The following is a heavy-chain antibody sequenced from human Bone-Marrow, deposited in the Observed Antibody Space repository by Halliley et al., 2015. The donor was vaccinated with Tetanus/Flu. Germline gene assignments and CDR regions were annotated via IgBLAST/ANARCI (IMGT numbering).Heavy chain of an antibody. Sequence: LGWLGDIFFSGYPFHNPSLEGRVTISIHPSKNQLSRKLTSVTAADTAVYYCSRRVVGGWFDYWGQGTLVTVST. J-gene: IGHJ4*02. D-gene: IGHD6-19*01. CDR3: SRRVVGGWFDY. CDR2: IFFSGYP. V-gene: IGHV4-39*01.